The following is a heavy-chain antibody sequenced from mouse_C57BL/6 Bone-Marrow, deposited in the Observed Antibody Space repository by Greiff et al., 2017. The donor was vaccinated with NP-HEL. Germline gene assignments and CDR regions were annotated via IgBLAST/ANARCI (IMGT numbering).Heavy chain of an antibody. D-gene: IGHD1-2*01. CDR3: TNYGGYFDV. CDR1: GFTFSNYW. J-gene: IGHJ1*03. CDR2: IRLKSDNYAT. Sequence: EVKLEESGGGLVQPGGSMKLSCVASGFTFSNYWMNWVRQSPEKGLEWVAQIRLKSDNYATHYAESVKGRFTISRDDSKSSVYLQMNNLRAEDTGIYYCTNYGGYFDVWGTGTTVTVSS. V-gene: IGHV6-3*01.